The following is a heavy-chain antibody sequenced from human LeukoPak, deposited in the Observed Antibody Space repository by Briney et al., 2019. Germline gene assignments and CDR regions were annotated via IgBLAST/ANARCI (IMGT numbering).Heavy chain of an antibody. Sequence: GGSLRLSCAASGFTFSSYAMSWVRQAPGKGLEWVSAISGSGGSTYYADSVKGRFTISRDNSKNTLYLQMNSLRAEDTAVHYCAIDLTGDSSGYSGYWGQGTLVTVSS. V-gene: IGHV3-23*01. D-gene: IGHD3-22*01. CDR3: AIDLTGDSSGYSGY. J-gene: IGHJ4*02. CDR1: GFTFSSYA. CDR2: ISGSGGST.